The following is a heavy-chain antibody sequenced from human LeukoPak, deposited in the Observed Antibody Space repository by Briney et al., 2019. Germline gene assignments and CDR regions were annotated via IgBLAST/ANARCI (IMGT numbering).Heavy chain of an antibody. CDR2: IYSGGST. CDR3: ARAPASSSWYHLYFDY. D-gene: IGHD6-13*01. CDR1: GFTVSSNY. Sequence: PGGSLRLSRAASGFTVSSNYMSWVRQAPGKGLEWVSVIYSGGSTYYADSVKGRFTISRDNSKNTLYLQMNSLRAEDTAVYYCARAPASSSWYHLYFDYWGQGTLVTVSS. V-gene: IGHV3-53*01. J-gene: IGHJ4*02.